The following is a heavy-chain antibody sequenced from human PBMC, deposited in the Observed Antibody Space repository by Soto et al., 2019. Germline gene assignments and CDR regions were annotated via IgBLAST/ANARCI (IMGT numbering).Heavy chain of an antibody. CDR2: IYSGGST. Sequence: GGSLRHSCAASGFTVSSNYMIWVRQAPGKGLEWVSVIYSGGSTYYADSVKGRFTISRDNSKNTLYLQMNSLRAEDTAVYYCAREFGPNYYYGMDVWGQGTTVTVSS. CDR1: GFTVSSNY. J-gene: IGHJ6*02. D-gene: IGHD3-16*01. CDR3: AREFGPNYYYGMDV. V-gene: IGHV3-53*01.